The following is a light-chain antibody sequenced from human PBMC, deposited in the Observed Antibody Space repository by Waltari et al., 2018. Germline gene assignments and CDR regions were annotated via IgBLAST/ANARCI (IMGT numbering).Light chain of an antibody. Sequence: SALTQPASVSASPGQSITISCTGSSSDVGSYDLVAWYQQHPGKAPHLLIYEVDKRPSGVSYRFSGSKSCNAASLTISWLQAEDEAHYFCSSYTYGGPWVFGGGTLLTVL. J-gene: IGLJ2*01. CDR3: SSYTYGGPWV. V-gene: IGLV2-23*02. CDR2: EVD. CDR1: SSDVGSYDL.